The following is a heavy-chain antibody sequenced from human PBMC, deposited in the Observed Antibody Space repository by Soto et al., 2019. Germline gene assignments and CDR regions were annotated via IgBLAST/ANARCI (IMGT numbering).Heavy chain of an antibody. V-gene: IGHV1-18*03. CDR3: AREWGGYKRFDY. Sequence: QVQLVQSGAEVKKPGASVKVSCKVSGYTFTSYGISWVRQAPGQGIEWMGWINTYTGNINYAQKLQGRVTMTTDTCTSTAYMELRSLRSGDMAVYYCAREWGGYKRFDYWGQGTLVTVSS. J-gene: IGHJ4*02. CDR1: GYTFTSYG. D-gene: IGHD1-26*01. CDR2: INTYTGNI.